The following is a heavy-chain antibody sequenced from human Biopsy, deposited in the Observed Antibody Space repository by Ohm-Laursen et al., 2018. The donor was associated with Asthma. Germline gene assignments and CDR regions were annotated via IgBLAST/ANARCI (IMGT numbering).Heavy chain of an antibody. CDR1: GSTFNSAG. CDR3: ARAVDYSHYYGIDV. Sequence: GASLKVSCKTSGSTFNSAGITWVRQAPGQGLEWMGWISVYNGNTKVAQKLQDRVTMITDTSTSTAYMELRSLRSDDTAVYFCARAVDYSHYYGIDVWGQGTTVTVS. D-gene: IGHD3-10*01. J-gene: IGHJ6*02. CDR2: ISVYNGNT. V-gene: IGHV1-18*01.